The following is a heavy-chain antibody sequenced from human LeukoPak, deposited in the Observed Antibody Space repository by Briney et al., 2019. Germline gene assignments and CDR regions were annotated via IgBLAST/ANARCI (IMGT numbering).Heavy chain of an antibody. D-gene: IGHD3-10*01. CDR3: ARWSFGSGSYGFDI. J-gene: IGHJ3*02. V-gene: IGHV4-59*08. CDR1: RGSISSYY. CDR2: IYYSGTT. Sequence: SETLSLTCTFSRGSISSYYWNWVRQPPGKGLEGSGYIYYSGTTNYNPSLKSRVTISVDTSKNQFSLKLNSVTAADTAVYYCARWSFGSGSYGFDIWGQGARVTVSS.